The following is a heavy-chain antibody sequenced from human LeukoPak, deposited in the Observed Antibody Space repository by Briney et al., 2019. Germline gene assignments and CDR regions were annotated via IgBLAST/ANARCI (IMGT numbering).Heavy chain of an antibody. CDR3: AREGPAYDFWTYRLMDV. J-gene: IGHJ6*03. CDR1: GFTFSSYS. V-gene: IGHV3-21*01. CDR2: ISSSSSYI. Sequence: GGSLRLSCAASGFTFSSYSMNWVRQAPGKGLEWVSSISSSSSYIYYADSVKGRFTISRDNAKNSLYLQMNSLRAEDTAVYYCAREGPAYDFWTYRLMDVWGKGPRSPSP. D-gene: IGHD3-3*01.